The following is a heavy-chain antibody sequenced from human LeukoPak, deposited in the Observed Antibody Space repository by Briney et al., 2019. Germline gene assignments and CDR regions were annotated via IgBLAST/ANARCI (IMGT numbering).Heavy chain of an antibody. D-gene: IGHD1-26*01. CDR2: IYTAGST. CDR1: GGSITSGNYY. CDR3: ARDSSGTYYDAYFKY. V-gene: IGHV4-61*02. Sequence: SQTLSLTCTVSGGSITSGNYYWSWIRQPAGKGLEWICRIYTAGSTNYNPSLKSRVTMSVNTSKNQFSLKLNSVTAADTAVYYCARDSSGTYYDAYFKYWGQGTLVTVSS. J-gene: IGHJ4*02.